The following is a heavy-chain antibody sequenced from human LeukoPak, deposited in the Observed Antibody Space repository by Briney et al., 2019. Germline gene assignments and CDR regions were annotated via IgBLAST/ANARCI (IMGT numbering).Heavy chain of an antibody. V-gene: IGHV3-23*01. Sequence: GGSLRLSCAASGFTFSSYAMSWVRQAPGKGLEWVSAISGSGGSTYYADSVKGRFTISRDNSKNTLYLQMNSLRAEDTVVYYCAKDAVITFGGVIVIEVGYFDYWGQGTLVTVSS. CDR1: GFTFSSYA. J-gene: IGHJ4*02. CDR2: ISGSGGST. D-gene: IGHD3-16*02. CDR3: AKDAVITFGGVIVIEVGYFDY.